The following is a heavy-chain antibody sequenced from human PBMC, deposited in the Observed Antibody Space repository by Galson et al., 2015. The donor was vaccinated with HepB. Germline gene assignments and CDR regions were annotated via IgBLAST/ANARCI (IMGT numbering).Heavy chain of an antibody. J-gene: IGHJ4*02. D-gene: IGHD5-12*01. CDR1: GFTSGNYY. CDR3: ASHGTYSGYPPFDS. CDR2: ISSGSTYT. Sequence: SLRLSCAASGFTSGNYYMSWLRQAPGKGLEWVSYISSGSTYTDYADSVKGRFTVSRDNAKNSLYLQMNSLRAEDTAVYHCASHGTYSGYPPFDSWGQGTLVTVSS. V-gene: IGHV3-11*06.